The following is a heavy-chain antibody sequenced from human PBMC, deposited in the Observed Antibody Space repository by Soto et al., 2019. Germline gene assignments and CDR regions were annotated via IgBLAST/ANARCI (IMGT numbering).Heavy chain of an antibody. V-gene: IGHV1-69*01. CDR2: IIPILDTT. Sequence: QVQVVQSGAEVKKPGSSVRVSCKASGCTSSSYAITWMRQAPGQGLEWMGGIIPILDTTDYAQKFQGRVTSTADESTSTVYIELSSLTTEDPAVYYCASVGTTVNRRFDFWGQGTLVTVSS. CDR3: ASVGTTVNRRFDF. D-gene: IGHD4-4*01. CDR1: GCTSSSYA. J-gene: IGHJ4*02.